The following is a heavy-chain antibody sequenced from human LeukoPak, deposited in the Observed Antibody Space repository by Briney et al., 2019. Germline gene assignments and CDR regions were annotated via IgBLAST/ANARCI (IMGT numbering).Heavy chain of an antibody. CDR1: GYTFTSYG. CDR2: ISAYNGNT. V-gene: IGHV1-18*01. J-gene: IGHJ6*03. Sequence: PWASVKVSCKASGYTFTSYGISWVRQAPGQGLEWMGWISAYNGNTNYAQKFQGRVSMTADTSTSTAYMELRSLRSDDTAVYYCARGDLLRFLEWLPNYYYYMDVWGKGTTVTVSS. CDR3: ARGDLLRFLEWLPNYYYYMDV. D-gene: IGHD3-3*01.